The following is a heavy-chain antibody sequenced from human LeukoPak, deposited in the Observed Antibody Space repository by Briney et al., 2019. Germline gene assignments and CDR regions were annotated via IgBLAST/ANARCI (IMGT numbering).Heavy chain of an antibody. J-gene: IGHJ5*02. V-gene: IGHV4-61*02. Sequence: SQTLSLTCTVSGGSISSGSYYWSWIRQPAGKGLEWIGRIYTSGISGITNYNPSLKSRVTISLSTSKNQFSLKLSSVTAADTAGYYCARGKGPFDPWGPGTLVTVSS. CDR1: GGSISSGSYY. CDR2: IYTSGISGIT. CDR3: ARGKGPFDP.